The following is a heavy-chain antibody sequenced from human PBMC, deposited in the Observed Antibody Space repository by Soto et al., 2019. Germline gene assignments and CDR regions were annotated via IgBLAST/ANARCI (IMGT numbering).Heavy chain of an antibody. CDR3: ARDRRYYDSSGYSSFDY. Sequence: SETLSLTCTFSVGSIISGGYYWSWIRQHPGKGLEWIGYIYYSGSTYYNPSLKSRVTISVDTSKNQFSLKLSSVTAADTAVYYCARDRRYYDSSGYSSFDYWGQGTLVTVSS. D-gene: IGHD3-22*01. CDR1: VGSIISGGYY. CDR2: IYYSGST. V-gene: IGHV4-31*03. J-gene: IGHJ4*02.